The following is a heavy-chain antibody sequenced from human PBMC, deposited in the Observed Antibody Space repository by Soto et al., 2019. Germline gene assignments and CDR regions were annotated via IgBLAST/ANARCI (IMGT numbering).Heavy chain of an antibody. J-gene: IGHJ6*02. Sequence: SETLSLTCTVSGGSISSYYWSWIRQPPGKGLEWIGYIYYSGSTNYNPSLKSRVTISVDTSKNQFSLKLSSVTAADTAVYYCAREPRRLWFGELLTYYYYGMDVWGQGTTVTVSS. D-gene: IGHD3-10*01. CDR2: IYYSGST. V-gene: IGHV4-59*01. CDR3: AREPRRLWFGELLTYYYYGMDV. CDR1: GGSISSYY.